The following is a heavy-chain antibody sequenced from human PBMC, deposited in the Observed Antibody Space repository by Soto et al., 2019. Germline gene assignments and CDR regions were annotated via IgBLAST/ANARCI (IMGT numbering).Heavy chain of an antibody. CDR3: AREPYLPMARNDF. CDR2: IYYSGTT. V-gene: IGHV4-30-4*01. CDR1: RGSISRADFF. J-gene: IGHJ4*02. D-gene: IGHD3-10*01. Sequence: LSLTFTVSRGSISRADFFLTWLRQPPGKGLAWLGYIYYSGTTYYNPSLKGRLIISIDTSRNQFCLSLNSVTAADTAVYFGAREPYLPMARNDFWGQGAKVTVSS.